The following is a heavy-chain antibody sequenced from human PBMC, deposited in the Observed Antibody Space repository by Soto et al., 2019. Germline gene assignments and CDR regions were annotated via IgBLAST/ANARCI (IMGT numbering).Heavy chain of an antibody. Sequence: ASVKVSCKASGGTFSSYAISWVRQAPGQGLEWMGGIIPIFGTANYAQKFQVRVTITADESTSTAYMELSGLRSEDTAVYYCARGGAMVNYYYGMDVWGQGTTVTVSS. J-gene: IGHJ6*02. D-gene: IGHD5-18*01. CDR3: ARGGAMVNYYYGMDV. CDR1: GGTFSSYA. CDR2: IIPIFGTA. V-gene: IGHV1-69*13.